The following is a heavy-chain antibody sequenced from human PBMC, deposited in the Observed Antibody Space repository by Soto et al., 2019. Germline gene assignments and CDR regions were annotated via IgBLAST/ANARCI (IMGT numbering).Heavy chain of an antibody. CDR3: ARAVHYRPTGERRFAP. D-gene: IGHD1-1*01. V-gene: IGHV1-18*01. Sequence: QVQLVQSGGEVKKPGASVRVSCKASGYTFNSYGISWVRQAPGQGLEWMGWLNTYNGNTNYAQKFQGRVSMTTDTSTRTASLELRSLGSDATAIYSCARAVHYRPTGERRFAPWGKGTLCTASS. J-gene: IGHJ5*02. CDR1: GYTFNSYG. CDR2: LNTYNGNT.